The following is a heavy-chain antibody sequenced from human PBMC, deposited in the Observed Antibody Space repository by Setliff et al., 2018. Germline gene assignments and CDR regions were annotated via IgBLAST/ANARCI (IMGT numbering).Heavy chain of an antibody. V-gene: IGHV4-38-2*01. CDR2: IYHSGST. Sequence: PSEILSLTCAVSGYSISSGYYWGWIRQPPGKGLEWIGSIYHSGSTYYNPSLKSRVTISVDTFKNQFSLKLSSVTAADTAVYYCARSAGYSSSWYNYYYGMDVWGQGTTVTVSS. CDR3: ARSAGYSSSWYNYYYGMDV. CDR1: GYSISSGYY. J-gene: IGHJ6*02. D-gene: IGHD6-13*01.